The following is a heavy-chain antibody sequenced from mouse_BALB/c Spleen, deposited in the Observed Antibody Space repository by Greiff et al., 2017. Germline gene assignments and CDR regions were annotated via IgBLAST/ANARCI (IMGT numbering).Heavy chain of an antibody. J-gene: IGHJ4*01. CDR2: ISSGSSTI. CDR1: GFTFSSFG. Sequence: EVKLMESGGGLVQPGGSRKLSCAASGFTFSSFGMHWVRQAPEKGLEWVAYISSGSSTIYYADTVKGRFTISRDNPKNTLFLQMTSLRSEDTAMYYCARRNERNAMDYWGQGTSVTVSS. V-gene: IGHV5-17*02. CDR3: ARRNERNAMDY.